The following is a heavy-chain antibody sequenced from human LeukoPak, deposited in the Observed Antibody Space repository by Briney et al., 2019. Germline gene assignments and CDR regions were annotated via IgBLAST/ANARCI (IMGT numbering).Heavy chain of an antibody. Sequence: PGGSLRLSCAASGFTVSSNYMSWVRQAPGKGLEWVSVIYSGGGTYYADSVKGRFTISRDNSKNTLYLQMNSLRAEDTAVYYCARAGHRIAAAGSDYWGQGTLVTVSS. V-gene: IGHV3-66*01. J-gene: IGHJ4*02. D-gene: IGHD6-13*01. CDR2: IYSGGGT. CDR3: ARAGHRIAAAGSDY. CDR1: GFTVSSNY.